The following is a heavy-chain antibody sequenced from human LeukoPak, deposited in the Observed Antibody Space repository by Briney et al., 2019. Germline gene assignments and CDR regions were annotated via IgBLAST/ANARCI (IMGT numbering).Heavy chain of an antibody. J-gene: IGHJ4*02. Sequence: QPGGPLTLSCTLSIHTQRRLDKMGLRQAPGEGLEWVSAMSYSGSSTYYADSVKGRFTISRDSSKNTLYLQMNSLRAGDTAVDYCAKDRSSSFSGFLEYWGQGTLVTVSS. CDR3: AKDRSSSFSGFLEY. CDR1: IHTQRRLD. CDR2: MSYSGSST. V-gene: IGHV3-23*01. D-gene: IGHD6-6*01.